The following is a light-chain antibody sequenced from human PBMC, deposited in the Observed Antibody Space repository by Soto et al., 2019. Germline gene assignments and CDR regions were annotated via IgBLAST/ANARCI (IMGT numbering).Light chain of an antibody. CDR2: GAS. J-gene: IGKJ1*01. CDR1: QTIDNK. CDR3: QQYKAGRT. Sequence: IVMTQSPATLSVSPGERATLSCRASQTIDNKLAWYQQRPGQAPRLLIYGASIRATGIPARFSGSGSGTDFTLTISAQQSEDFVVYYCQQYKAGRTFGQGTNVDIK. V-gene: IGKV3-15*01.